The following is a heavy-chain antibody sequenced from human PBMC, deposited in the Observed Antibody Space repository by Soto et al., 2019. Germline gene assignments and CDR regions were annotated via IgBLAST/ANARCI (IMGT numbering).Heavy chain of an antibody. J-gene: IGHJ4*02. CDR3: AKGRTVGAMWSSYLDY. D-gene: IGHD1-26*01. Sequence: QVQLVESGGGVVQPGRSLRLSCAASGFTFSSYGMHWVRQAPGKGLEWVAVISYDGSNKYYADSVKGRFTISRDNSKNTLYLQMNSLRAEDTAVYYCAKGRTVGAMWSSYLDYWGQGTLVTVSS. CDR1: GFTFSSYG. CDR2: ISYDGSNK. V-gene: IGHV3-30*18.